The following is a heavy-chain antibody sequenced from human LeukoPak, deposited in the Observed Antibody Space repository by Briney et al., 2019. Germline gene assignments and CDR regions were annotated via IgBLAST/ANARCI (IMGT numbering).Heavy chain of an antibody. CDR3: AREIAVAGTRTFDI. Sequence: SETLSLTCTVSGGSISSYYWSWIRQPPGKGLVWIGYIYYSGSTNYNPSLKSRVTISVDTSKNQFSLKLSSVTAADTAVYYCAREIAVAGTRTFDIWGQGTMVTVSS. J-gene: IGHJ3*02. CDR1: GGSISSYY. D-gene: IGHD6-19*01. CDR2: IYYSGST. V-gene: IGHV4-59*12.